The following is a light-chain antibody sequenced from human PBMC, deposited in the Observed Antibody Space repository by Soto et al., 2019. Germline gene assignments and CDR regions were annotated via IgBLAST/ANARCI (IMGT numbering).Light chain of an antibody. Sequence: EIVLTQSPGTLSLSPGERATLSCRAGQSISSKLAWYQHRPGQAPRLLTYDTSTRAAGIPARFTGSGSGTDFTLTISSLQSEDFAVYYCQQYNTWRSISFGQGTRLEIK. CDR3: QQYNTWRSIS. CDR1: QSISSK. V-gene: IGKV3-15*01. CDR2: DTS. J-gene: IGKJ5*01.